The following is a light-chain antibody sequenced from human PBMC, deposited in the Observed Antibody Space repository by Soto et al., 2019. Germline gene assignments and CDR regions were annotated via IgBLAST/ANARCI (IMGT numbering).Light chain of an antibody. V-gene: IGLV2-11*01. Sequence: QSALTQPRSVSGSPGQSVTISCTGTSSDVGGYNYVSWYQQHPGKAPKLMIYEVSNRPSGVPDRFSGSKSGTSASLAITGLQAEDEADYYCQSSDSTLSGLVVFGGGTKLTVL. J-gene: IGLJ2*01. CDR3: QSSDSTLSGLVV. CDR1: SSDVGGYNY. CDR2: EVS.